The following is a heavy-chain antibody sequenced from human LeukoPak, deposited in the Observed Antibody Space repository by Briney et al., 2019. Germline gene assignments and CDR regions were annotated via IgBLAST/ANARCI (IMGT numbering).Heavy chain of an antibody. V-gene: IGHV4-34*01. CDR3: ARNTYYYDSSGHYYYRDY. CDR1: GGSFSGYY. D-gene: IGHD3-22*01. CDR2: INHSGST. J-gene: IGHJ4*02. Sequence: SETLSLTCAVYGGSFSGYYWSWIRQPPGKGLEWIGEINHSGSTNYNPSLKSRVTISVDTSKNQFSLKLSSVTAADTAVYYCARNTYYYDSSGHYYYRDYWGQGTLVTVSS.